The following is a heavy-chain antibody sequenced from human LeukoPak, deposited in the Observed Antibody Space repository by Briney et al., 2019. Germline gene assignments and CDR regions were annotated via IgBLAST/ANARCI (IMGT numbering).Heavy chain of an antibody. J-gene: IGHJ5*02. CDR2: MNPNSGNT. Sequence: ASVKVSCKASGYTFTSYDINWVRQATGQGLEWMGWMNPNSGNTGYAQKFQGRVTMTRNTSISTAYMELSSLRSGDTAVYYCARGGRGYDILTGYYPSDNWFDPWGQGTLVTVSS. V-gene: IGHV1-8*01. CDR3: ARGGRGYDILTGYYPSDNWFDP. CDR1: GYTFTSYD. D-gene: IGHD3-9*01.